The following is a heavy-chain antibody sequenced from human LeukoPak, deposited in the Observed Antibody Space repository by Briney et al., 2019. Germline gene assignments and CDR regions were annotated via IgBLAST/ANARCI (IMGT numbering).Heavy chain of an antibody. V-gene: IGHV3-30*02. CDR1: GFTFSTYG. J-gene: IGHJ4*02. Sequence: GVSLRLSYAASGFTFSTYGMHWVRQAPGKGLEWVALIWYEGSKKHYADSVKGRFTISRDNSKNTMYLQMNSLSAEDTAVYYCSRMEFDYWGQGTLVTVSS. CDR3: SRMEFDY. CDR2: IWYEGSKK. D-gene: IGHD1-1*01.